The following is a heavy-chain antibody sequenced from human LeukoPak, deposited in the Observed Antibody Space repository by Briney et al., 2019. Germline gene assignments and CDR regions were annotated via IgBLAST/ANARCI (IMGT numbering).Heavy chain of an antibody. V-gene: IGHV4-39*02. D-gene: IGHD6-25*01. J-gene: IGHJ4*02. CDR1: GGSISSNTYY. Sequence: SETLSLTCTVFGGSISSNTYYWSWIRQPPGKGLEWIGSIRYSGRTYYKPSLKSRVTLSVDTSKNQLLLNLRSVTAADTAMYYCAREFNGSPDYLGQGTLVTVSS. CDR2: IRYSGRT. CDR3: AREFNGSPDY.